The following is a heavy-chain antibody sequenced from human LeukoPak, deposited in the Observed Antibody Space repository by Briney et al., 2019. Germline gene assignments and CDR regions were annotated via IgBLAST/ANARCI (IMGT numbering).Heavy chain of an antibody. CDR1: GGSVTTTNW. CDR3: AREGGFYRPLDY. Sequence: SETLSLTCDVSGGSVTTTNWWTWFRQPPGKGLEWIGEVHLDGRTNYNPSLKSRLVMSADLPENHISLKLTSVTAADTAVYYCAREGGFYRPLDYSGQGTLVTVSS. V-gene: IGHV4-4*02. CDR2: VHLDGRT. D-gene: IGHD6-25*01. J-gene: IGHJ4*02.